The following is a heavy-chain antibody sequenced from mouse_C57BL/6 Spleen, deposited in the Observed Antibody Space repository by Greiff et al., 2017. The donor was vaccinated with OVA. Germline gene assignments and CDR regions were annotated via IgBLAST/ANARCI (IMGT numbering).Heavy chain of an antibody. J-gene: IGHJ2*01. CDR1: GYTFTDYY. D-gene: IGHD6-1*01. V-gene: IGHV1-75*01. CDR3: ASQPDY. CDR2: IFPGSGST. Sequence: VKLQESGPELVKPGASVKISCKASGYTFTDYYINWVKQRPGQGLEWIGWIFPGSGSTYYNDMFKGKATLTVDKSSSTAYMLLSSLASEDTAVYFCASQPDYWGQGTTLTVSS.